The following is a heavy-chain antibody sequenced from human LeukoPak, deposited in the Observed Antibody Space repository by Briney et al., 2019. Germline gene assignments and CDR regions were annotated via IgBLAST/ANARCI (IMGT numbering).Heavy chain of an antibody. Sequence: ASVKVSCKASGYTFTDYHIHWVRQAPGQGLEWMGWISPNTGGTNYAQKFQGRVAMTRDTSITTAYMDLSRLRSDDTAVYYCARDIRPRVESFDYWGHGTLVSVSS. V-gene: IGHV1-2*02. D-gene: IGHD3-3*01. J-gene: IGHJ4*01. CDR3: ARDIRPRVESFDY. CDR1: GYTFTDYH. CDR2: ISPNTGGT.